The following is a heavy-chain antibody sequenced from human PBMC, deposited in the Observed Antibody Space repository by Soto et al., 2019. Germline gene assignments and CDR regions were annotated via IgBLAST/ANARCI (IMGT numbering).Heavy chain of an antibody. V-gene: IGHV3-30*03. D-gene: IGHD2-15*01. CDR3: GTVVAVAATPHDFDY. J-gene: IGHJ4*02. Sequence: GGSLRLSCAASGFTFSSYGMHWVRQAPGKGLEWVAVISYDGSNKYYADSVKGRSTISRDNSKNTLYLQMNSLRAEDTAVYYCGTVVAVAATPHDFDYWGQGTLVTVSS. CDR2: ISYDGSNK. CDR1: GFTFSSYG.